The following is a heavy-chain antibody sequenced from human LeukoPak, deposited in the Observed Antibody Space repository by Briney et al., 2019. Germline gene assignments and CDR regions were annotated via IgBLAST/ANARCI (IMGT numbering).Heavy chain of an antibody. CDR2: IYYSGST. CDR1: GGSISSYY. CDR3: ARESLEPRYYFDY. Sequence: SETLSLTCAVSGGSISSYYWSWIRQPPGKGLEWIGYIYYSGSTNYNPSLKSRVTISVDTSKNQFSLKLSSVTAADTAVYYCARESLEPRYYFDYWGQGTLVTVSS. D-gene: IGHD1-1*01. J-gene: IGHJ4*02. V-gene: IGHV4-59*01.